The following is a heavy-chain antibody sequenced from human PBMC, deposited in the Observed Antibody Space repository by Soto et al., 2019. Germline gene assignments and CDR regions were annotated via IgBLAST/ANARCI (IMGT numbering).Heavy chain of an antibody. D-gene: IGHD6-19*01. V-gene: IGHV3-30*18. CDR1: GFTFSSYG. CDR3: AKLAGGVVVAGIDY. CDR2: ISYDGSNK. Sequence: GGSLRLSCAASGFTFSSYGMHWVRQAPGKGLEWVAVISYDGSNKYYADSVKGRFTISRDNSKNTLYLQMNSLRAEDTAVYYCAKLAGGVVVAGIDYWGQGTLVTVSS. J-gene: IGHJ4*02.